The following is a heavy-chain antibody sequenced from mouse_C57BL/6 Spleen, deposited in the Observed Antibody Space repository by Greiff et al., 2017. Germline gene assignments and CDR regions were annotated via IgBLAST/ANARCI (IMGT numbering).Heavy chain of an antibody. J-gene: IGHJ4*01. CDR1: GFTFSSYG. D-gene: IGHD1-1*01. CDR3: ARHEGNYYGSSYYAMDY. V-gene: IGHV5-6*01. CDR2: ISSGGRYT. Sequence: EVHLVESGGDLVKPGGSLKLSCAASGFTFSSYGMSWVRQTPHKRLEWVATISSGGRYTYHPDSVKGRFTISRDNAKNTLYLQMSSLKSEDTAMYYCARHEGNYYGSSYYAMDYWGQGSSVTVSS.